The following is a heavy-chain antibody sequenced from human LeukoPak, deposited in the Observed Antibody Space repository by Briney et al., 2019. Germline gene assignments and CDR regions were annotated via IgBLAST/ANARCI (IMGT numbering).Heavy chain of an antibody. CDR1: GFKFSHYS. V-gene: IGHV3-48*01. D-gene: IGHD6-19*01. J-gene: IGHJ4*02. CDR2: ISSSSSTI. CDR3: ARILDSAWGELGY. Sequence: GGSLGLSCVASGFKFSHYSMNWVRQAPGKGLEWISYISSSSSTIYYADSVKGRFTISRDNSKNTLYLQMNSLRAEDTAVYYCARILDSAWGELGYWGQGTLVTVSS.